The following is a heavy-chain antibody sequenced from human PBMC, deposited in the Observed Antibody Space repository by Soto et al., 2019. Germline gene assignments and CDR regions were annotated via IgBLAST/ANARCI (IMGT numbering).Heavy chain of an antibody. J-gene: IGHJ4*02. D-gene: IGHD5-18*01. Sequence: QVQLQESGPGLVKPSETLSLTCTVSGGSINTYYWNWIRQPPGKGLEWIAYIYYNGNTDSNPSLEGRVTISLDTPKNPLSLGLSPVTAADTAVYYWAGGDPGYSYGKFDYWGQGILVTVSS. CDR3: AGGDPGYSYGKFDY. CDR1: GGSINTYY. CDR2: IYYNGNT. V-gene: IGHV4-59*01.